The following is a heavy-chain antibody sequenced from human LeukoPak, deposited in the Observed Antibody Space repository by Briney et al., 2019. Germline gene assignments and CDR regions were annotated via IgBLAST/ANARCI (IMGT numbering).Heavy chain of an antibody. CDR3: AGVAKGLSLDY. CDR2: IYYSGST. J-gene: IGHJ4*02. CDR1: GGSISSGGYY. D-gene: IGHD3-16*02. Sequence: PSETLSLTCTVSGGSISSGGYYWSWIRQHPGKGLEWIGYIYYSGSTYYNPSLKSRVTISVDTSKNQFSLKLSSVTAADTAVYYCAGVAKGLSLDYWGQGTLVTVSS. V-gene: IGHV4-31*03.